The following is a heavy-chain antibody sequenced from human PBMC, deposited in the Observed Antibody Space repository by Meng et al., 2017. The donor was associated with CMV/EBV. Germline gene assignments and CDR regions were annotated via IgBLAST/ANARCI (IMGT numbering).Heavy chain of an antibody. V-gene: IGHV5-51*01. J-gene: IGHJ5*02. CDR2: IYPGDSDT. Sequence: GESLKISRKGSGHSFTIYWIGWVRQMPGKGLEWMGLIYPGDSDTRYSPSFQGQVTISADKSISTAYLQWSSLKASDTAMYYCSRGMVEIFGVVMRWFDPWGQGTLVTVSS. D-gene: IGHD3-3*01. CDR1: GHSFTIYW. CDR3: SRGMVEIFGVVMRWFDP.